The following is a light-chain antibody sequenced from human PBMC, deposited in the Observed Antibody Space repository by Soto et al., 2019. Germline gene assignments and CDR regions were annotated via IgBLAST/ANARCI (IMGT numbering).Light chain of an antibody. Sequence: QSVLTQPPSASGSPGQSVTISCSGTSSDVGAYNYVSWYQQHPGKAPRLLIYEVSQRPSGVPDRFSGSKSANTASLTVSGLQPEVEADYYCSSYAGTNNLLYVFGTGTKLTVL. J-gene: IGLJ1*01. CDR2: EVS. CDR1: SSDVGAYNY. CDR3: SSYAGTNNLLYV. V-gene: IGLV2-8*01.